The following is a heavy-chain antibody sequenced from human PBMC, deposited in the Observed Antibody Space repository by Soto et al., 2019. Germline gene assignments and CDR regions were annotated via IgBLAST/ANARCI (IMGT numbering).Heavy chain of an antibody. CDR2: ISGSGGST. CDR3: AKPGGKVAATTYFDY. D-gene: IGHD2-15*01. V-gene: IGHV3-23*01. J-gene: IGHJ4*02. CDR1: GFTFSSYS. Sequence: HPGGSLRLSCAASGFTFSSYSMSWVRQAPGKGLEWVSAISGSGGSTYYADSVKGRFTISRDNSKNTLYLQMNSLRAEDTAVYYCAKPGGKVAATTYFDYWARGPLATVPS.